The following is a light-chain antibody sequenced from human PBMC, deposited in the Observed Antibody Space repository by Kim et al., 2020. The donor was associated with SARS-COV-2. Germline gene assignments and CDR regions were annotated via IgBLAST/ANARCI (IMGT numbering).Light chain of an antibody. J-gene: IGLJ2*01. CDR3: QVWDNYSDHVV. CDR1: NIGSNS. Sequence: PGKTARITWGGNNIGSNSVHWYQQKPGQGPVLVMKYDRDRPSGIPGRISGSNSGNTATLTITRVEAGDEADYYCQVWDNYSDHVVFGGGDPADRP. CDR2: YDR. V-gene: IGLV3-21*04.